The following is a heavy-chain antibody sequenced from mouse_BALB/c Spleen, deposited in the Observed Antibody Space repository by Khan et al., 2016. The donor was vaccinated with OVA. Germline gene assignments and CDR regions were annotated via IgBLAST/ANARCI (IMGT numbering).Heavy chain of an antibody. J-gene: IGHJ3*01. Sequence: VQLKQSGAELVRPGALVKLSCKASGFNIKDYYMPWLKQRPEQGLEWIGWIDPENDNTIYDPKFQGKASITADTSSKTAYLQLSSLTSEDTAVYYCARRGYGNYWFAYWGQGTLVTVSA. D-gene: IGHD2-1*01. V-gene: IGHV14-1*02. CDR1: GFNIKDYY. CDR3: ARRGYGNYWFAY. CDR2: IDPENDNT.